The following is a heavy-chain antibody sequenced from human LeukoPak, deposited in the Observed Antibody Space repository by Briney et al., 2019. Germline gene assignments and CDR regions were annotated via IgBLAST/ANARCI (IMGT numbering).Heavy chain of an antibody. J-gene: IGHJ4*02. CDR2: ISSSSSTI. CDR3: AKDPKDSGYDQFGY. D-gene: IGHD5-12*01. CDR1: GFTFSSYA. V-gene: IGHV3-48*01. Sequence: GGSLRLSCAASGFTFSSYAMSWVRQAPGKGLEWVSYISSSSSTIYYADSVKGRFTISRDNSKNTLYLQMNSLRAEDTAVYYCAKDPKDSGYDQFGYWGQGTLVTVSS.